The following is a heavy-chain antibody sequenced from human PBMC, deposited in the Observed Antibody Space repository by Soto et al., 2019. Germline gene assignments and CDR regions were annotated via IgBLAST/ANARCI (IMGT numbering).Heavy chain of an antibody. CDR2: VYFSGST. CDR3: TRDLDIGHGGYGQSSV. D-gene: IGHD1-26*01. CDR1: GGSISSYY. V-gene: IGHV4-59*01. Sequence: PSETLSLTCTISGGSISSYYWSWIRPTPGKGLEWIGYVYFSGSTNYNPSLKSRGLISIDTSRNQFSLKLNSVTAGETAVYDCTRDLDIGHGGYGQSSVWGQGKTVTVSS. J-gene: IGHJ6*02.